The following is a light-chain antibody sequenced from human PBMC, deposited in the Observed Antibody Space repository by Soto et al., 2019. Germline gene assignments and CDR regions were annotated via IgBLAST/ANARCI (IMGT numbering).Light chain of an antibody. V-gene: IGKV1-33*01. CDR1: QHIRHF. J-gene: IGKJ2*01. CDR3: QQFDNLPYT. Sequence: DIQMTQSPSSLSASVGDRVTITCQASQHIRHFLNWYQQKPGKAPKLLIYDASNLETGVPSRFSGGGSGTDFTLSITSLQPEDFATYYCQQFDNLPYTFGPGTKLDI. CDR2: DAS.